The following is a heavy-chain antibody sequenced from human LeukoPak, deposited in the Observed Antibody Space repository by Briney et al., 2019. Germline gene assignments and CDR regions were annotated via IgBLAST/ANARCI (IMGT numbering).Heavy chain of an antibody. CDR2: ISGSGGST. CDR3: AKVDYYDSSGYRVNFDY. J-gene: IGHJ4*02. V-gene: IGHV3-23*01. D-gene: IGHD3-22*01. Sequence: GGSLRLSCAASGFTFSSYAMSWVRQAPGKGLEWVSAISGSGGSTYYADSVKGRFTISRDNSKNTLYLQMNSLRAEDTAVYYCAKVDYYDSSGYRVNFDYWGQGTLVTVSS. CDR1: GFTFSSYA.